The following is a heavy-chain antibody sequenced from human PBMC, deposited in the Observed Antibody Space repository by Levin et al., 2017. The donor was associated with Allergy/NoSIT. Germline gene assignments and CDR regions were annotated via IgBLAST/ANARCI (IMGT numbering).Heavy chain of an antibody. CDR2: IKSKTDGGTT. Sequence: GESLKISCAASGFTFSNAWMSWVRQAPGKGLEWVGRIKSKTDGGTTDYAAPVKGRFTISRDDSKNTLYLQMNSLKTEDTAVYYCRRGLGSSSSGSYYWGQGTLVTVSS. V-gene: IGHV3-15*01. J-gene: IGHJ4*02. CDR3: RRGLGSSSSGSYY. D-gene: IGHD6-6*01. CDR1: GFTFSNAW.